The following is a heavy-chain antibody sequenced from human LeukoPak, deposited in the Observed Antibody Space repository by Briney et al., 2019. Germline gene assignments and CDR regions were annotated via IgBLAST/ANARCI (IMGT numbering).Heavy chain of an antibody. CDR1: GGSISSYY. D-gene: IGHD3-22*01. J-gene: IGHJ4*02. Sequence: SETLSLTCTVSGGSISSYYWSWIRQPPGKGLEWIGYIYYSGSTNYNPSLKSRVTISVDTSKNQFSLKLSSVTAADTAVYYCARVIPFYDSSGVLDLDYWGQGTLVTVSS. V-gene: IGHV4-59*01. CDR3: ARVIPFYDSSGVLDLDY. CDR2: IYYSGST.